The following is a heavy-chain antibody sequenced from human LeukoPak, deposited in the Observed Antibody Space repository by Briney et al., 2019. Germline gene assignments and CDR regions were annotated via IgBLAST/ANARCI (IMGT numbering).Heavy chain of an antibody. CDR1: GFTFSSYE. Sequence: GGSLRLSCAASGFTFSSYEMNWVRQAPGKGLEWVSYISSSGSTIYYADSVKGRFTISRDNAKNSLYLQMNSLRAEDTAVYYCARDKRGYSGYAPSNWFDPWGQGTLVTVSS. J-gene: IGHJ5*02. D-gene: IGHD5-12*01. V-gene: IGHV3-48*03. CDR2: ISSSGSTI. CDR3: ARDKRGYSGYAPSNWFDP.